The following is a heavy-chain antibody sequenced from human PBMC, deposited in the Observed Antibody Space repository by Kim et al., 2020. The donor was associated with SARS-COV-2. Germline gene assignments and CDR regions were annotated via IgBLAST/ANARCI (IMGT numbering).Heavy chain of an antibody. CDR3: ARRLSNTSGWGSHYCDL. J-gene: IGHJ2*01. V-gene: IGHV4-34*01. D-gene: IGHD3-10*01. CDR2: INHRGRT. CDR1: GGSFSGYY. Sequence: SETLSLTCAVYGGSFSGYYWSWIRQPPGKGREWIGEINHRGRTNYNPSLKSRVTISVDTSKNQFSLKLTSVTAADTAVFYCARRLSNTSGWGSHYCDLWG.